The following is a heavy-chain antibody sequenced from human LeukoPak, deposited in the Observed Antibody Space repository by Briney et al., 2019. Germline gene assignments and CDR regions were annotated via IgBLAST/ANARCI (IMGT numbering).Heavy chain of an antibody. V-gene: IGHV4-38-2*02. D-gene: IGHD2-2*01. J-gene: IGHJ3*02. CDR1: GYPISSGYY. CDR3: ARGSSREGAFDI. CDR2: IYHSGST. Sequence: PSETLSLTCTVSGYPISSGYYWGWIRQPPGKGLEWIGSIYHSGSTYYNPSLKSRVTISVDTSKNQFSLKLSSVTAADTAVYYCARGSSREGAFDIWGQGTMVTVSS.